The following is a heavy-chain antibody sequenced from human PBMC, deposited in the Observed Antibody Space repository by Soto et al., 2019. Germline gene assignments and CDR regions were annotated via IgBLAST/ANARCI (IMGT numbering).Heavy chain of an antibody. CDR2: IGPESGAT. CDR1: GYTFTGHY. D-gene: IGHD1-26*01. J-gene: IGHJ4*02. Sequence: ASVKVSCKASGYTFTGHYIHWVRQAPEQGPEWMGEIGPESGATRYAKRFQGRVTMTRDMSITTVYMELNNLGPDDTAVYYCGRGRSGQIVVFYWGQGTPVTVSS. CDR3: GRGRSGQIVVFY. V-gene: IGHV1-2*02.